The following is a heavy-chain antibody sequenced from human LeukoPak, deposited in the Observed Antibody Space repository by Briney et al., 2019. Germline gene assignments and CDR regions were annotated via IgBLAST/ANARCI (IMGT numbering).Heavy chain of an antibody. CDR3: ARAVGPRGGNWFDP. J-gene: IGHJ5*02. V-gene: IGHV1-46*01. CDR1: GYTFTSYF. Sequence: ASVKVSCKASGYTFTSYFMHWVRQAPGQGLEWMGVVTTYSQKFQGRVTTTRDTSTSTVYMDLSSLRSEDTAVYYCARAVGPRGGNWFDPWGQGTLVTVSS. CDR2: VT. D-gene: IGHD1-26*01.